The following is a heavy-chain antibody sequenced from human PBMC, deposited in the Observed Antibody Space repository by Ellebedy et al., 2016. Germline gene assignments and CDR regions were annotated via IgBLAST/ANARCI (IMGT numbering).Heavy chain of an antibody. CDR2: ISGDGGST. Sequence: GESLKISXATSGFTFRNFFMSWVRQTPGKGLEWVATISGDGGSTNFADSVKGRFTVSRDNSRNTVYLQMNDLRVEDTALYYCRHGHYADYWGQGTLVTVSS. J-gene: IGHJ4*02. D-gene: IGHD3/OR15-3a*01. V-gene: IGHV3-23*01. CDR1: GFTFRNFF. CDR3: RHGHYADY.